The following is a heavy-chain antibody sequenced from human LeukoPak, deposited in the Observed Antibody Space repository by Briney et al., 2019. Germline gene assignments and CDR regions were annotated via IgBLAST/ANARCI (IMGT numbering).Heavy chain of an antibody. CDR2: INPNSGGT. D-gene: IGHD4-23*01. CDR3: ARDYGGNSQRYFDL. J-gene: IGHJ2*01. V-gene: IGHV1-2*02. Sequence: GASVKVSCKASGYTFTGYYMHWVRQAPGQGLEWMGWINPNSGGTSYAQKFQGRVTMTRDTSISTAYMELSRLRSDDPAVYYCARDYGGNSQRYFDLWGRGTLVTVSS. CDR1: GYTFTGYY.